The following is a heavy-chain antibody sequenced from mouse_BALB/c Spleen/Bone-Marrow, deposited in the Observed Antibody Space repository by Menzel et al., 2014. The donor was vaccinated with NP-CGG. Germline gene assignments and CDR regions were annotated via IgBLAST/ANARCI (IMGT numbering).Heavy chain of an antibody. J-gene: IGHJ4*01. CDR1: GFDFSRYW. CDR3: ARTAYYAMDY. CDR2: INPGSSTI. V-gene: IGHV4-2*02. Sequence: EVQLVESGGGLVQPGGSLNLSGAASGFDFSRYWMSWARQAPGKGQEWIGEINPGSSTINYTPSLKDKFIISRDNAKNTLYLQMSKVRSEDTALYYCARTAYYAMDYWGQGTSVTVSS.